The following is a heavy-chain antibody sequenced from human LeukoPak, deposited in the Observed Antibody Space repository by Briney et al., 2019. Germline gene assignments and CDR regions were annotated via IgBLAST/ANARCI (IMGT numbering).Heavy chain of an antibody. D-gene: IGHD6-13*01. Sequence: GGSLRLSCAASGFTFSTYAMIWVRQAPGKGLEWVSVIGGSGSYTYYADSVKDRFTISRDNSKDTLYLQMNSLRAEDTAVYYCARDWYDYWGQGTLVTVSS. CDR2: IGGSGSYT. V-gene: IGHV3-23*01. J-gene: IGHJ4*02. CDR3: ARDWYDY. CDR1: GFTFSTYA.